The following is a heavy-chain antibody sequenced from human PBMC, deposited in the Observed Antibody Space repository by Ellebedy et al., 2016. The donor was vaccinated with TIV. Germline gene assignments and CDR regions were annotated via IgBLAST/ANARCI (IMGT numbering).Heavy chain of an antibody. CDR2: IDPSDSYM. V-gene: IGHV5-10-1*01. D-gene: IGHD7-27*01. CDR1: GYNFPVYW. CDR3: ARHELGENAAFDY. Sequence: GESLKISXKASGYNFPVYWITWVRQMPGKGLEWMGRIDPSDSYMKFSPSFQGHATISVDKSTSTAYLQWSSLKASDTAIYYCARHELGENAAFDYWGQGTLVTVSS. J-gene: IGHJ4*02.